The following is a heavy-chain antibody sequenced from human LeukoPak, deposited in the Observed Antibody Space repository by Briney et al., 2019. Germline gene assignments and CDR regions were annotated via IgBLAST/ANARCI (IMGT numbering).Heavy chain of an antibody. J-gene: IGHJ4*02. CDR1: GFTFSSYD. D-gene: IGHD5-18*01. V-gene: IGHV3-7*05. Sequence: GGSLRLSCAASGFTFSSYDMSWVRQAPGKGLEWVANIKQDGSEKYYVDSVKGRFTISRDNAKNSLYLQMNSLRAEDTPVYYCARGSGYSYGFDYWGQGTLVTVSS. CDR2: IKQDGSEK. CDR3: ARGSGYSYGFDY.